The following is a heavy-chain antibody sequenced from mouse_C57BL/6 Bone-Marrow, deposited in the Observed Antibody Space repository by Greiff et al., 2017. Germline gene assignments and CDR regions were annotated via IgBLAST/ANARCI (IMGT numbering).Heavy chain of an antibody. D-gene: IGHD2-10*01. J-gene: IGHJ4*01. CDR1: GFTFSDYG. V-gene: IGHV5-17*01. Sequence: EVQVVESGGGLVKPGGSLKLSCAASGFTFSDYGMHWVRQAPEQGLEWVAYISSGSSTIYYADTVKGRFTLSRDNAKNTLFLPMTSLRSEDTAMNYCARRLLRAMEYWGQGTSVTVSS. CDR2: ISSGSSTI. CDR3: ARRLLRAMEY.